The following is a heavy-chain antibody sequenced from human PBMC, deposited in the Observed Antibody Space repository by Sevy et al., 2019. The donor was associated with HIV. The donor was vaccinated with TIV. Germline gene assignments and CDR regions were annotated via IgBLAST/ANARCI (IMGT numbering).Heavy chain of an antibody. Sequence: ASVKVSCKASGYTFTSYAMNWVRQAPGQRLEWMGWINTDTGNPTYAQGFTGRFVFSLDTSVSTAYLQISSLKAEDTAVYYSARDTYSSSREFDYWGQGTLVTVSS. V-gene: IGHV7-4-1*02. D-gene: IGHD6-6*01. CDR2: INTDTGNP. CDR1: GYTFTSYA. CDR3: ARDTYSSSREFDY. J-gene: IGHJ4*02.